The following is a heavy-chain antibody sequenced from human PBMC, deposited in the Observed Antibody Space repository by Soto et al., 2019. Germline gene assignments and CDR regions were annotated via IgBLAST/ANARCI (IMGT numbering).Heavy chain of an antibody. Sequence: PSETLSLTCTVSGGSISSSSYYWGWIRQPPGKGLEWIGSIYYSGSTYYNPSLKSRVTISVDTSKNQFSLKLSSVTAADTAVYYCANMRTTVNPGWWFDPWGQGTLVTVSS. CDR3: ANMRTTVNPGWWFDP. V-gene: IGHV4-39*01. J-gene: IGHJ5*02. CDR2: IYYSGST. D-gene: IGHD4-17*01. CDR1: GGSISSSSYY.